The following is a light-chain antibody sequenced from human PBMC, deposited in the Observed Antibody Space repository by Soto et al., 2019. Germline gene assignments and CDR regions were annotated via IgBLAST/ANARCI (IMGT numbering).Light chain of an antibody. J-gene: IGKJ1*01. CDR1: QSISSW. CDR3: QQYNTSAT. V-gene: IGKV1-5*01. CDR2: DAS. Sequence: AWGGENVYNKCRAKQSISSWVAWYQQKPGKAPKLLNYDASSLKSGVPSRFSGSRTTAYFTLTMCRQPPDAAATYYYQQYNTSATFGQGTKVDIK.